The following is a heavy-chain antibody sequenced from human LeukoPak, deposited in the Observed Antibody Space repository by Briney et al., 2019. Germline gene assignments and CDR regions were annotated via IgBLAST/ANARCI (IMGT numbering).Heavy chain of an antibody. Sequence: GGSLRLSCTASGFRFGGYSIHWVRQAPGKGLEWLSYISVSGTIHADSVMGQVTVSRDNAKNSLYLQMNSLRAEDTAVYYCARIRGSTLPISYMDVWGKGTTVTVSS. CDR3: ARIRGSTLPISYMDV. D-gene: IGHD6-13*01. V-gene: IGHV3-48*04. J-gene: IGHJ6*03. CDR2: ISVSGTI. CDR1: GFRFGGYS.